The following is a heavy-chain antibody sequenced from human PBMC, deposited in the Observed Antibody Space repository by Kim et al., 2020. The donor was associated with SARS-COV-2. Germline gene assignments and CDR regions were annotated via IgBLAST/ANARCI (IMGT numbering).Heavy chain of an antibody. CDR3: ARRWRDTAMVGYYFDY. CDR2: IYYSGST. V-gene: IGHV4-39*01. D-gene: IGHD5-18*01. Sequence: SETLSLTCTVSGGSISSSSYYWGWIRQPPGKGLEWIGSIYYSGSTYYNPSLKSRVTISVNTSKNQFSLKLSSVTAADTAVYYCARRWRDTAMVGYYFDYWGQGTLVTVSS. CDR1: GGSISSSSYY. J-gene: IGHJ4*02.